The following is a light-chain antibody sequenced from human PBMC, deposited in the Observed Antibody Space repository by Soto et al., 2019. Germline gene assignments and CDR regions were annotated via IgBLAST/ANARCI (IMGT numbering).Light chain of an antibody. J-gene: IGLJ2*01. Sequence: QSVLTQPASVSGSPGQSITISCIGTRSDVGAYKYVAWYQQHPGRAPKLIIYDVTNRPSGVSNRFSGSKSGNTASLTISGLQTEDEAHYYCASYTSRNTLDFGGGTQLTVL. CDR3: ASYTSRNTLD. V-gene: IGLV2-14*01. CDR1: RSDVGAYKY. CDR2: DVT.